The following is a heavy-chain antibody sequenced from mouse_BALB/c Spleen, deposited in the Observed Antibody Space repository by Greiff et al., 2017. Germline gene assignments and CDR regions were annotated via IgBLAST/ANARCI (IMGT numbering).Heavy chain of an antibody. CDR1: GYSFTSYW. Sequence: QVQLQQPGAELVRPGASVKLSCKASGYSFTSYWMNWVKQRPGQGLEWIGMIHPSDSDTRLNQKFKDKATLTVDKSSSTAYMQLSSLTSEDSAVYYCAREYYRYDGYFDVWGAGTTVTVSS. CDR2: IHPSDSDT. CDR3: AREYYRYDGYFDV. J-gene: IGHJ1*01. V-gene: IGHV1-74*01. D-gene: IGHD2-14*01.